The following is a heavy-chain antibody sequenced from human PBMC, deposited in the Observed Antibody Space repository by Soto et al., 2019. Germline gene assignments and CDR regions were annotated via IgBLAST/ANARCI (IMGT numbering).Heavy chain of an antibody. CDR3: ARESGENWPYEGH. V-gene: IGHV4-4*07. Sequence: QVQQLESGPGLVKPWDTLSLTCTVSGAYVSDFSWSWIRQPAGKGLEWIGRITVNGITQYTPSFRIGVTMSMDTSRNQVSLNLQSATAADMALYDCARESGENWPYEGHWGEGTLVTVSS. CDR2: ITVNGIT. J-gene: IGHJ1*01. CDR1: GAYVSDFS. D-gene: IGHD1-1*01.